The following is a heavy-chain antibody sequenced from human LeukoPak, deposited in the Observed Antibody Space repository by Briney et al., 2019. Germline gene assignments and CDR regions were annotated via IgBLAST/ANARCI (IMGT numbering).Heavy chain of an antibody. Sequence: PGGSLRLSCAASGFTFSSYGMHWVRQAPGKGLEWVAVISYDGSNKYYADSVKGRFTISRDNSKNTLYLQMNSLRAEDTAVYYCARSPDSSGYIGYFDYWGQGTLVTVSS. CDR2: ISYDGSNK. V-gene: IGHV3-30*03. CDR3: ARSPDSSGYIGYFDY. J-gene: IGHJ4*02. D-gene: IGHD3-22*01. CDR1: GFTFSSYG.